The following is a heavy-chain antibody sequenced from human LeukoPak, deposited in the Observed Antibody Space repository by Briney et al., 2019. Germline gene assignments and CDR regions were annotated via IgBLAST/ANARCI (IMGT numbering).Heavy chain of an antibody. CDR3: AREKPAAENYGMDV. D-gene: IGHD2-2*01. CDR2: VTYDGNNK. J-gene: IGHJ6*02. Sequence: PGGSLRHSCTAFRFTFSAYGVHWVRQAPGKGLEWVAFVTYDGNNKYHADSVKGRFTISRDNSKNTLYLQMNSLRAEDTAVYYCAREKPAAENYGMDVWGQGTTVTVSS. CDR1: RFTFSAYG. V-gene: IGHV3-30*02.